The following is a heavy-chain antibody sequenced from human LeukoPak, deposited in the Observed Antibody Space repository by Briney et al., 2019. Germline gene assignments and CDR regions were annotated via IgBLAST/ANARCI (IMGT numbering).Heavy chain of an antibody. CDR1: GFTFSNYW. CDR3: ARDNGVVHGVYYMDV. J-gene: IGHJ6*03. D-gene: IGHD3-3*01. V-gene: IGHV3-7*01. CDR2: IKQDGSEK. Sequence: GGSLRLSCAASGFTFSNYWMTWVRQAPGKGLEWVADIKQDGSEKLYVKSVRGRFTISRDNAKMSLFPQMNSLRAEDTAVYYCARDNGVVHGVYYMDVWGKGTTVTVS.